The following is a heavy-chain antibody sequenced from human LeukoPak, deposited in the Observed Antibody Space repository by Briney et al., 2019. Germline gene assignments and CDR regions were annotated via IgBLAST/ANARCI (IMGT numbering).Heavy chain of an antibody. J-gene: IGHJ3*02. CDR2: IYTSGST. Sequence: PSETLSLTCTVSGGSISSYYWSWIRQPAGKGLEWIGRIYTSGSTNYNPSLKSRVTMSVDTSKNQFSLKLSSVTAADTAVYYCARGVVVVAATEGLRAFDIWGQGTMVTVSS. D-gene: IGHD2-15*01. V-gene: IGHV4-4*07. CDR3: ARGVVVVAATEGLRAFDI. CDR1: GGSISSYY.